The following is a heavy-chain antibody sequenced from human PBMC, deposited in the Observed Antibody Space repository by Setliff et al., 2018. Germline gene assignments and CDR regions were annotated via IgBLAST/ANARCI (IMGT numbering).Heavy chain of an antibody. J-gene: IGHJ4*02. D-gene: IGHD2-2*01. CDR3: APHSRSSDWRALDY. CDR1: DFIFNNAW. CDR2: IRTKTDGGTA. V-gene: IGHV3-15*07. Sequence: PGGSLRLSCAASDFIFNNAWMNWVRQAPGKGLEWVGRIRTKTDGGTADSVKGRFTIYRDNSKNILYLQMNSLRAEDTAVYYCAPHSRSSDWRALDYWGQGTLVTVSS.